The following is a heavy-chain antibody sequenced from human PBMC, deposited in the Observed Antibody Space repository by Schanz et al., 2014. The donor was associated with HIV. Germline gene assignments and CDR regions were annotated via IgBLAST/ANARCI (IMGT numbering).Heavy chain of an antibody. CDR1: GYPFSNYD. CDR3: ARGVLRKIVVMLTLYYFDY. D-gene: IGHD2-15*01. CDR2: MNPNSGNT. Sequence: QAQLVQSGAEVKKSGASVKVSCKASGYPFSNYDINWVRQAPGQGLEWMGWMNPNSGNTGYAQKFQGRVTMTRNTSISTAYMELSSLRSEDSAVYYCARGVLRKIVVMLTLYYFDYWGQGSLVTVSS. V-gene: IGHV1-8*01. J-gene: IGHJ4*02.